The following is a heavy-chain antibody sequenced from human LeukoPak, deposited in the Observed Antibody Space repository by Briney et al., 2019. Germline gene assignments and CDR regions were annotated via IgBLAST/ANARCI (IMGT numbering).Heavy chain of an antibody. Sequence: PGGSLRLSCAVSGFTLTNYAVHWVRQAPGKGLEWLAVMSNDGKNKYLADSVKGRFSVSRDIPKDTLYLQMDSLRVEDTAIYYCAKRRSDNAPTIDYWGQGTLVTVSS. CDR2: MSNDGKNK. CDR1: GFTLTNYA. J-gene: IGHJ4*02. CDR3: AKRRSDNAPTIDY. V-gene: IGHV3-30-3*02. D-gene: IGHD3-3*01.